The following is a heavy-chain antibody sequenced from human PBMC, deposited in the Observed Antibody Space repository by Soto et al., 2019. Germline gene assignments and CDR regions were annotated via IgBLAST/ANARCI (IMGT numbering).Heavy chain of an antibody. CDR3: ARGVATGGPFDY. CDR2: ISYDGSNK. D-gene: IGHD4-17*01. V-gene: IGHV3-30-3*01. CDR1: GLTFSSYA. J-gene: IGHJ4*02. Sequence: GGSLRLSCAASGLTFSSYAMHWVRQAPGKGLEWVAVISYDGSNKYYAGSVKGRFTISRDNSKNTLYLQMNSLRAEDTAVYYCARGVATGGPFDYWGQGTLVTVSS.